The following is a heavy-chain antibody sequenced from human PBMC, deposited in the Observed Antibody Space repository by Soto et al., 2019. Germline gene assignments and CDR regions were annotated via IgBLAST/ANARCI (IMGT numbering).Heavy chain of an antibody. CDR3: ARAGGTTVTGLWNFDS. J-gene: IGHJ4*02. Sequence: PGGSLRLSCEASGFAFNTYSMHWVRQPPGKGLEWLAAIWYDGTQKYYADSVKGRFIISRDNSKKTLYLEMNSLRAEDTAVYYCARAGGTTVTGLWNFDSCGQGTLVTVSS. CDR1: GFAFNTYS. CDR2: IWYDGTQK. V-gene: IGHV3-33*01. D-gene: IGHD4-17*01.